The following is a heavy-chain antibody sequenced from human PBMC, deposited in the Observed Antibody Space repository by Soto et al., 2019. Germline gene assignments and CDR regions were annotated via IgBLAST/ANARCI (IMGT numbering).Heavy chain of an antibody. J-gene: IGHJ5*02. V-gene: IGHV4-39*01. CDR3: ERRERYYGSPGWFDP. Sequence: ETLSLTCTVSGGCMSSFAYSWGWIRQPPGKGLEWIGTVYYNENTYYNPSLKSRLTISVDTAKNQFSLNLRSVTAADTAIYFCERRERYYGSPGWFDPWGQGTLVTVSS. CDR2: VYYNENT. D-gene: IGHD3-10*01. CDR1: GGCMSSFAYS.